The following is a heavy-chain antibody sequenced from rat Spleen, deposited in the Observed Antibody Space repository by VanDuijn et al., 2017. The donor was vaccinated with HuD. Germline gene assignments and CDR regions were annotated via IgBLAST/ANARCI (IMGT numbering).Heavy chain of an antibody. Sequence: EVQLVESGGGLVQPGRSLKLSCAASGFTFSNYGMHWIRQAPTKGLEWVATISYGDSSGHSSTYYRDSVKGRFTISRDNAKSTLSLQMESLRSEDTATYHCVRQDTSGYSNWFTYWGQGTLVTVSS. CDR2: ISYGDSSGHSST. J-gene: IGHJ3*01. CDR3: VRQDTSGYSNWFTY. CDR1: GFTFSNYG. D-gene: IGHD4-3*01. V-gene: IGHV5-29*01.